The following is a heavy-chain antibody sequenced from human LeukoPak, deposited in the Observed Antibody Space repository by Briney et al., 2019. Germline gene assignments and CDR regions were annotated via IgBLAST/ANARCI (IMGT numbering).Heavy chain of an antibody. CDR1: LLTLSKYA. D-gene: IGHD3-9*01. CDR2: ISGNGVST. Sequence: PGGTLSLSCAASLLTLSKYAMSAVRQAPGGGVECGSPISGNGVSTYYADSVRGGFPIYHDNSKNTLYLKMNSMRAEDTALYYCTKWGDYDGSTGYYAPDYWGQGTLVTVSS. J-gene: IGHJ4*02. CDR3: TKWGDYDGSTGYYAPDY. V-gene: IGHV3-23*01.